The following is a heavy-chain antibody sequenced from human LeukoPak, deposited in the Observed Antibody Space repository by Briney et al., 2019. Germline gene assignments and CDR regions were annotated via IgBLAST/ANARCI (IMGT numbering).Heavy chain of an antibody. V-gene: IGHV4-39*01. CDR2: IYYSGST. J-gene: IGHJ6*02. D-gene: IGHD3-16*01. CDR1: GGSISSSSYY. CDR3: ARALNDYVWGSNYYYYYYGMDV. Sequence: SETLSLTCTVSGGSISSSSYYWGWLRQPPGKGLEWIGSIYYSGSTYYNPSLKSRFTISVDTSKNQFSLKLSSVTAADTAVYYCARALNDYVWGSNYYYYYYGMDVWGQGTTVTVSS.